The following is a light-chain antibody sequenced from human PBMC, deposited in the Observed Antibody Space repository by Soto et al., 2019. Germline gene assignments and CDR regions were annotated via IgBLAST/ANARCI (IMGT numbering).Light chain of an antibody. CDR2: GAS. J-gene: IGKJ1*01. V-gene: IGKV3-20*01. CDR3: QHYGTSRT. CDR1: QSVSNNY. Sequence: ESVLTQSPGTLALSPGERATLSCRASQSVSNNYLAWYQQKPGQAPRLLIYGASSRATGIPDRFSGSASGTDFALTISRLEHEDFAVYYCQHYGTSRTFGQGTKVEIK.